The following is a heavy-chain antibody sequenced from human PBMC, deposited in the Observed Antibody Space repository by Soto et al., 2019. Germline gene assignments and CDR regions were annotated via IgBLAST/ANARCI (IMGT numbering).Heavy chain of an antibody. CDR3: AREYYGSGSQYQPLDS. CDR2: IWYDGSKK. V-gene: IGHV3-33*01. CDR1: GFTFITYG. J-gene: IGHJ4*02. Sequence: QVQLVESGGGVVQPGRSLRLSCAASGFTFITYGMHWVRQAPGKGLEWVAVIWYDGSKKYYADSVKGRFTISRDNSKNTLYLQMNSLRVEDKAVYYCAREYYGSGSQYQPLDSWGQGTLVTVSS. D-gene: IGHD3-10*01.